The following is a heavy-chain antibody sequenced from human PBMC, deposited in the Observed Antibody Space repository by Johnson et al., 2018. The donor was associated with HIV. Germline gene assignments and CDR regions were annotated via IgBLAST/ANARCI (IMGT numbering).Heavy chain of an antibody. CDR2: ITYDGSNK. CDR1: GFTFSSYA. J-gene: IGHJ3*02. CDR3: ARANSTWDAFDI. V-gene: IGHV3-30-3*01. D-gene: IGHD6-13*01. Sequence: QVQLVESGGGVVQPGGSLRLSCAASGFTFSSYAMHWVRQAPGKGLEWVAVITYDGSNKYYADSVKGRFTISRDNSKNTLYLQMNSLRAEDTAVYYCARANSTWDAFDIWGQGTMVTVSS.